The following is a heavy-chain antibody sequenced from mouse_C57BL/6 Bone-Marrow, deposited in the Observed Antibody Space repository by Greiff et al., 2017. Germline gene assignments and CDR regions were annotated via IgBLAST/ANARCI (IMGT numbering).Heavy chain of an antibody. D-gene: IGHD2-3*01. Sequence: VQLQQSGAELVKPGASVKLSCTASGFNIKDYYMHWVKQRTEQGLEWIGRIDPEDGETKYAPTFQGKATITTDTSSNTAYLQLSSLTTEDTAVYYCACDGYLFAYGGQGTLVTVSA. CDR2: IDPEDGET. J-gene: IGHJ3*01. V-gene: IGHV14-2*01. CDR1: GFNIKDYY. CDR3: ACDGYLFAY.